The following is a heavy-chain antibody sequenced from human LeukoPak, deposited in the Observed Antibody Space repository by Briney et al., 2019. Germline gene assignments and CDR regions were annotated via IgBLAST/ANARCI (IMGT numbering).Heavy chain of an antibody. CDR1: GFTFSSYD. CDR3: ARDRSTVTTWLDY. CDR2: ISGGGGST. V-gene: IGHV3-23*01. J-gene: IGHJ4*02. Sequence: GGSLRLSCAASGFTFSSYDMSWVRQAPGKGLEWVSGISGGGGSTYYADSVKGRFTISRDNSKNTLYLQMNSLRAEDTAVYYCARDRSTVTTWLDYWGQGTLVTVSS. D-gene: IGHD4-17*01.